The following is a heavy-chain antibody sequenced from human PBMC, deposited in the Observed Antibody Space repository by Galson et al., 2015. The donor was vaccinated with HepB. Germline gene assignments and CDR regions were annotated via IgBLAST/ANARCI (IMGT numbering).Heavy chain of an antibody. J-gene: IGHJ4*02. CDR2: INPSGGST. Sequence: SVKVSCKASGYTFTSYHMHWVRQAPGQGLEWMGIINPSGGSTRYAQKFQDRVTMTRDTSTSTVYMELSSLRSEDTAVYYCLREFSGGKHDYWGQGTLVTVSS. D-gene: IGHD4-23*01. V-gene: IGHV1-46*03. CDR3: LREFSGGKHDY. CDR1: GYTFTSYH.